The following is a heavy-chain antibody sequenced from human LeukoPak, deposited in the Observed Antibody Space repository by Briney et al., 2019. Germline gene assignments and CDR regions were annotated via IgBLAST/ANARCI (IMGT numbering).Heavy chain of an antibody. V-gene: IGHV3-48*03. CDR2: ISGSGSPI. CDR3: VREYCTSSSCYFDY. CDR1: GFTFSNYE. D-gene: IGHD2-2*01. J-gene: IGHJ4*02. Sequence: GGSLRLSCAASGFTFSNYEMNWVRQAPGKGLEWVSYISGSGSPIHYADSVKGRFTISRDNAKTSLYLQMNSLRVEDTAVYYCVREYCTSSSCYFDYWGQGTLVTVSS.